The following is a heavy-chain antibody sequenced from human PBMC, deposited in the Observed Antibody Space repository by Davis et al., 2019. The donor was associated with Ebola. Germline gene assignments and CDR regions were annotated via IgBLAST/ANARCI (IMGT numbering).Heavy chain of an antibody. CDR2: TYYTSKWFN. CDR3: ARGWLRTGLDI. J-gene: IGHJ3*02. V-gene: IGHV6-1*01. CDR1: GDSVSGSSGA. D-gene: IGHD5-24*01. Sequence: PSETLSLTCVISGDSVSGSSGAWNWIRQSPSRGLEWLGRTYYTSKWFNDYAVSVKSRITINPDTSKNQFSLQLNSVTPEDTAVYYCARGWLRTGLDIWGQGTMVIVSS.